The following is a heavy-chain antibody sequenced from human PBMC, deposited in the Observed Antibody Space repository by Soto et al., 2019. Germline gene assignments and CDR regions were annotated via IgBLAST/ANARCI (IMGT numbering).Heavy chain of an antibody. CDR1: NDSVLTSIYY. V-gene: IGHV4-39*01. CDR2: IYYTGTT. J-gene: IGHJ4*02. D-gene: IGHD2-2*01. Sequence: SETLSLTCTVSNDSVLTSIYYWAWLRQPPGKGLEWIGTIYYTGTTYYNPSLQSRVTISIDTSKNQFSLNLNSVTAADTAVYYCARNWNLALVPAAYFDSWGQGTMVTVSS. CDR3: ARNWNLALVPAAYFDS.